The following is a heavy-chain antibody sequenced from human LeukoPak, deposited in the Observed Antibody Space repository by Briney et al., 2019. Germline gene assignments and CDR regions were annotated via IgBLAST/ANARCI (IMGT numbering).Heavy chain of an antibody. V-gene: IGHV3-7*04. CDR2: IGEDGSEK. D-gene: IGHD2-15*01. Sequence: GGSLRLSCAASGFTFNSYWMSWVRQAPGKGLEWVANIGEDGSEKHYVDSVKGRFAISRDNAKNSLYLQMNSLRAEDTAVYYCARGYCSGGSCYDYWGQGTLVTVSS. CDR3: ARGYCSGGSCYDY. CDR1: GFTFNSYW. J-gene: IGHJ4*02.